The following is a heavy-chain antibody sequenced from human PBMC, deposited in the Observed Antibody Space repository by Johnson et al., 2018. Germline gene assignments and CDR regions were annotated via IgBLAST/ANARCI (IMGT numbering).Heavy chain of an antibody. CDR3: ARLDEDTNI. V-gene: IGHV3-11*01. CDR2: ISSSGSVK. J-gene: IGHJ3*02. D-gene: IGHD5-18*01. Sequence: QVQLVQSGGGLVKPGGSLRLSCAASGFTFSDNYMAWIRQAPGKGPEWLSYISSSGSVKKYADSVKGRCRSSRDNANNSLSLQMNRLRAEDREVYYCARLDEDTNIWGQGTMVTVSS. CDR1: GFTFSDNY.